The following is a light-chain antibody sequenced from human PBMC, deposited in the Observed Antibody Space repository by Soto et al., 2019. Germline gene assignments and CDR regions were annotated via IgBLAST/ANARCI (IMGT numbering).Light chain of an antibody. CDR1: QSVSSNY. Sequence: DIVLTQSPGTLSLSPGERATLSCRASQSVSSNYLAWYQQRPGQAPRLLIYGASTRATGIPDRFSGSGSGTDFTLTISRLETEDFAVYYCQHYGSLAWTFGQGTKVEIK. CDR3: QHYGSLAWT. V-gene: IGKV3-20*01. CDR2: GAS. J-gene: IGKJ1*01.